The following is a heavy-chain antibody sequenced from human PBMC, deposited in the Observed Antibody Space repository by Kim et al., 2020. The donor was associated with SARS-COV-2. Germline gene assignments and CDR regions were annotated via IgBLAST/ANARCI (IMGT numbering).Heavy chain of an antibody. Sequence: GGSLRLSCAASGFTFSSYAMHWVRQAPGKGLEWVAVISYDGSNKYYADSVKGRFTISRDNSKNTLYLQMNSLRAEDTAVYYCAELSLAELYWGQGTLVTVSS. J-gene: IGHJ4*02. V-gene: IGHV3-30-3*01. D-gene: IGHD1-7*01. CDR3: AELSLAELY. CDR1: GFTFSSYA. CDR2: ISYDGSNK.